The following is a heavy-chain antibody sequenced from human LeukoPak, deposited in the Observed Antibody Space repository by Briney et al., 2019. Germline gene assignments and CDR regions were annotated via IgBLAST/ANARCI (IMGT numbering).Heavy chain of an antibody. CDR3: ARDHWVSFDSVWSYYGMDV. J-gene: IGHJ6*02. D-gene: IGHD6-19*01. CDR2: VSHSGSV. CDR1: GGSISSYY. Sequence: SETLSLTCTVSGGSISSYYWSWIRQPPGKGLEWIGYVSHSGSVSYNPSLESRVTISIDASRSQVSLKLRFVTAADTAVYFCARDHWVSFDSVWSYYGMDVWGQGTTVIVSS. V-gene: IGHV4-59*01.